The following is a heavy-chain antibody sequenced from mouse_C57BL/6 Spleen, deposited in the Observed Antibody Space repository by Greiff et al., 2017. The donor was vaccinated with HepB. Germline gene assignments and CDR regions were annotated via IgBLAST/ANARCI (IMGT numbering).Heavy chain of an antibody. D-gene: IGHD1-1*01. J-gene: IGHJ3*01. V-gene: IGHV1-19*01. CDR1: GYTFTDYY. CDR3: ARSGTTTPSFAD. CDR2: INPYNGGT. Sequence: VQLQQSGPVLVKPGASVKMSCKASGYTFTDYYMNWVKQSHGKSLEWIGVINPYNGGTSYNQKFKGKATLTVDKSSSTAYMELNSLTSEDSAVYYCARSGTTTPSFADWGQGTLVTVSA.